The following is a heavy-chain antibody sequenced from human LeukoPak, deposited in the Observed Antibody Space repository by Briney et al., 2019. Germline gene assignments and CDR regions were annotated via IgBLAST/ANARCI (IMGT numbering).Heavy chain of an antibody. CDR1: GGSISGYY. J-gene: IGHJ6*03. D-gene: IGHD2-2*02. Sequence: SQTLSLTCTVSGGSISGYYWSWVRQPAGKGLEWIGRIYTSESTNYNPSLKSRVTMSVDTSKKQLSLKLSSVTAADTAVYYCARLGAIQYYYYYIDVWGKGTTVTVSS. CDR3: ARLGAIQYYYYYIDV. V-gene: IGHV4-4*07. CDR2: IYTSEST.